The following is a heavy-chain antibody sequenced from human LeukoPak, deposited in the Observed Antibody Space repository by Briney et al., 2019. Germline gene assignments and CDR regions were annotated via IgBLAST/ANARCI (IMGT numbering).Heavy chain of an antibody. J-gene: IGHJ3*02. CDR1: GGSISSYY. V-gene: IGHV4-59*12. Sequence: NASETLSLTCTVSGGSISSYYWSWIRQPPGKGLEWIGYIYYSGSTNYNPSLESRVTISVDRSKNQFSLKLSSVTAADTAVYYCTTQQEPYDAFDIWGQGTMVTVSS. D-gene: IGHD1-26*01. CDR3: TTQQEPYDAFDI. CDR2: IYYSGST.